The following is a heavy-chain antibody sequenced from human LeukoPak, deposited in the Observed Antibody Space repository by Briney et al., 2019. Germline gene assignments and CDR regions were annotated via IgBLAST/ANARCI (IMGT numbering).Heavy chain of an antibody. CDR1: GGSFSGYY. V-gene: IGHV4-38-2*01. CDR2: IYHSGST. CDR3: ARGDDYGDYGWFDP. J-gene: IGHJ5*02. D-gene: IGHD4-17*01. Sequence: SETLSLTCAVYGGSFSGYYWGWIRQPPGKGLEWIGSIYHSGSTYYNPSLKSRVTISVDTSKNQFSLKLSSVTVADTAVYYCARGDDYGDYGWFDPWGQGTLVTVSS.